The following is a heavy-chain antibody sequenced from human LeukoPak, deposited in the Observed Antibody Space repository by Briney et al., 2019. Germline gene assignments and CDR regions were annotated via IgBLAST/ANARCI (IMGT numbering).Heavy chain of an antibody. CDR3: AREVEQQLAQYYYYYGMDV. J-gene: IGHJ6*02. CDR1: GYTFTSYA. CDR2: INTNTGNP. D-gene: IGHD6-13*01. V-gene: IGHV7-4-1*02. Sequence: ASVKVSCKASGYTFTSYAMNWVRQAPGQGLEWMGWINTNTGNPTYAQGFTGRFVFSLDTSVSTAYLQISSLKAEDTAVYYCAREVEQQLAQYYYYYGMDVWGQGTTVTVSS.